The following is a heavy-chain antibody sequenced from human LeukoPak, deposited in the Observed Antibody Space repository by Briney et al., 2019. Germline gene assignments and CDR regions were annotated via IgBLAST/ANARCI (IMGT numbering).Heavy chain of an antibody. Sequence: QGGGSLRLSCAASGFTFSSYAMHWVRQAPGKGLEWVAVIRYDGSNKYYADSVKGRFTISRDNAKNSLYLQMNSLRAEDTAVYYCARETQDLYSYGYVYYYMDVWGKGTTVTVSS. CDR1: GFTFSSYA. V-gene: IGHV3-30*04. J-gene: IGHJ6*03. D-gene: IGHD5-18*01. CDR3: ARETQDLYSYGYVYYYMDV. CDR2: IRYDGSNK.